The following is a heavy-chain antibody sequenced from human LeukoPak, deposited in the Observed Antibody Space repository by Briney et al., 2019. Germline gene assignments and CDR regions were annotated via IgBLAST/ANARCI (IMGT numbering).Heavy chain of an antibody. CDR2: ISAYNGNT. D-gene: IGHD2-2*02. Sequence: ASVKVSCKASGYTSTSYGISWVRQAPGQGFEWMGWISAYNGNTNYAQKLQGRVTMTTDTSTSTAYMELRSLRSDDTAVYYCARGVAAAITDWSDPWGQGTLVTVSS. CDR1: GYTSTSYG. CDR3: ARGVAAAITDWSDP. J-gene: IGHJ5*02. V-gene: IGHV1-18*01.